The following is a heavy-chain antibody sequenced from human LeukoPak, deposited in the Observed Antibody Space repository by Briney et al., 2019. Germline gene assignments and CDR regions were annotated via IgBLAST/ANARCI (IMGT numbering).Heavy chain of an antibody. D-gene: IGHD6-19*01. Sequence: PSETLSLTCTVSGGSISSYYWSWIRQPPGKGLEWIGYIYYSGSTNYNPSLKSRVTISVDTSKNQFSLKLSSVTAADTAVYYCARCIAVAGTRIDYWGQGTLVTVSS. J-gene: IGHJ4*02. CDR1: GGSISSYY. CDR3: ARCIAVAGTRIDY. V-gene: IGHV4-59*12. CDR2: IYYSGST.